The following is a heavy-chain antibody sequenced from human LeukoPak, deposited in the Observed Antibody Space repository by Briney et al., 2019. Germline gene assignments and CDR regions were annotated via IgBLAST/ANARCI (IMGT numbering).Heavy chain of an antibody. CDR3: ARRITMVRGVYMDV. V-gene: IGHV4-59*12. J-gene: IGHJ6*03. CDR2: MYYSGST. CDR1: GGSISSYY. Sequence: SETLSLTCTVSGGSISSYYWSWIRQPPGKGLEWIGYMYYSGSTNFNPSLRSRVTISVATSKNQFSLKLSSVTAADTAVYYCARRITMVRGVYMDVWGKGTTVTISS. D-gene: IGHD3-10*01.